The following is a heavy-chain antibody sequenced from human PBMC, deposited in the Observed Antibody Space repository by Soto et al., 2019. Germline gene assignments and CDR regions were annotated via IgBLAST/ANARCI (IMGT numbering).Heavy chain of an antibody. CDR3: ARDVNIVGATPFDY. CDR2: IIPIFGTA. Sequence: ASVKVSCKASGGTFSSYAISWVRQAPGQGLEWMGGIIPIFGTANYAQKFQGRVTITADESTSTAYMELSSLRSEDTAVYYCARDVNIVGATPFDYWGQGTLVTVSS. J-gene: IGHJ4*02. CDR1: GGTFSSYA. V-gene: IGHV1-69*13. D-gene: IGHD1-26*01.